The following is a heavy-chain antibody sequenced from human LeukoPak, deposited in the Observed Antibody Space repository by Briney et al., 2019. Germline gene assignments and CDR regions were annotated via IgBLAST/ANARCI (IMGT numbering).Heavy chain of an antibody. CDR2: MNPNSGNT. CDR1: GYTFTSYD. Sequence: ASVKVSCKASGYTFTSYDINWVRQATGQGLEWMGWMNPNSGNTGYAQKFQGRVTMTRNTSTSKAYMELSSLRSEDTAVYYCAREYVRGYYYSYAIDVWGQGTTVTVSS. CDR3: AREYVRGYYYSYAIDV. V-gene: IGHV1-8*01. J-gene: IGHJ6*02. D-gene: IGHD2-2*01.